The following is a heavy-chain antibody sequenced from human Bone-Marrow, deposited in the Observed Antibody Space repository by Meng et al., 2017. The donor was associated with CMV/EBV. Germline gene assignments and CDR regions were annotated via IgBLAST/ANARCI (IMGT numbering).Heavy chain of an antibody. CDR3: ARGLRTGLNWVDP. Sequence: GESLKISCAASGFTFSSYSMNWVRQAPGKGLEWVSSISGSSSYKYYADSVKGRFTISRDNANNSLYLQMNSLRAEGTAVYYCARGLRTGLNWVDPWGQGTMVTVSS. J-gene: IGHJ5*02. D-gene: IGHD3/OR15-3a*01. CDR1: GFTFSSYS. CDR2: ISGSSSYK. V-gene: IGHV3-21*01.